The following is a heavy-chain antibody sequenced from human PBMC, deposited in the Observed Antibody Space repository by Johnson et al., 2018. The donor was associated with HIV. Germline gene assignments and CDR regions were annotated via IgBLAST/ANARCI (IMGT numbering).Heavy chain of an antibody. CDR1: RFTVSCNE. D-gene: IGHD1-26*01. J-gene: IGHJ3*02. V-gene: IGHV3-38-3*01. CDR2: ISGGNT. CDR3: ARAGYYVGAFDI. Sequence: VQLVESRGVLVQPGGSLRLSCAASRFTVSCNEMTWVRQAPGKGLEWVSSISGGNTYYADSRKGRFTFSRDNSKNTLHLQMNSLRTEDTAVYYWARAGYYVGAFDIWGQGTMVTVSS.